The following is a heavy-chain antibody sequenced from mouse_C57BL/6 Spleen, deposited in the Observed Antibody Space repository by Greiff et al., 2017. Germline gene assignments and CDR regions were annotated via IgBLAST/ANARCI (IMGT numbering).Heavy chain of an antibody. D-gene: IGHD2-4*01. CDR1: GYTFTDYE. Sequence: VQLQQSGAELVRPGASVTLSCKASGYTFTDYEMHWVKQTPVHGLEWIGAIDPETGGPAYNQKFKGKAILTADKSSSTAYMELRRLTSEDSAVYYCTRSNYDYDGDPAMDYWGQGTSVTVSS. CDR3: TRSNYDYDGDPAMDY. CDR2: IDPETGGP. J-gene: IGHJ4*01. V-gene: IGHV1-15*01.